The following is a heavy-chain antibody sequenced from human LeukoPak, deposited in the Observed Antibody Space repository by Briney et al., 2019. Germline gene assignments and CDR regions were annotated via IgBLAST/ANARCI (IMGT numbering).Heavy chain of an antibody. CDR1: GGSISSSGYY. CDR3: ARHEYSGSYYGLSWFDP. D-gene: IGHD1-26*01. J-gene: IGHJ5*02. V-gene: IGHV4-39*01. CDR2: IYYSGST. Sequence: SETLSLTCTVSGGSISSSGYYWGWIRQPPGKGLEWIARIYYSGSTYYNPSLKSRVTISVDTSKNQLSLKLSSLPAADTAVYYCARHEYSGSYYGLSWFDPWGQGTLVTVSS.